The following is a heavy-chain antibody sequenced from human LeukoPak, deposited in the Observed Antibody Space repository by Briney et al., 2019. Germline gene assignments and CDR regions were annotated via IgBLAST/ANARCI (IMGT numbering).Heavy chain of an antibody. Sequence: GRSLRLSCAASGFTFDDYAMHWVRQAPGKGLEWVSGISWNSGSIGYADSVKGRFTISRDNAKNSLYLQMNSLRAEDTAVYYCANAHPSYCSSTSCHYWGQGTLVTVSS. V-gene: IGHV3-9*01. CDR2: ISWNSGSI. CDR3: ANAHPSYCSSTSCHY. CDR1: GFTFDDYA. D-gene: IGHD2-2*01. J-gene: IGHJ4*02.